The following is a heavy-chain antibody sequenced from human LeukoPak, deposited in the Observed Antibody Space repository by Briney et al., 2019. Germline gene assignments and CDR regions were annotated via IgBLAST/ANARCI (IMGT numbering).Heavy chain of an antibody. Sequence: ASVKVSCKASGYTFTSYDINWVRQATGQGLEWMGWMNPNSGNTGYAQKFQGRVTITADKSTSTAYMELSSLRSEDTAVYYCARGYIVVVPAARIYNWFDPWGQGTLVTVSS. CDR3: ARGYIVVVPAARIYNWFDP. D-gene: IGHD2-2*01. CDR1: GYTFTSYD. V-gene: IGHV1-8*03. CDR2: MNPNSGNT. J-gene: IGHJ5*02.